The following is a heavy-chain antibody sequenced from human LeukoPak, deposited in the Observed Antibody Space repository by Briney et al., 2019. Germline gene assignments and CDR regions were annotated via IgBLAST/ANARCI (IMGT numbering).Heavy chain of an antibody. CDR1: SGSIFSSNW. Sequence: PSETLSLTCAVSSGSIFSSNWWSWVRQPPGKGLEWIGQIFHSGSTSYSPSLKSRVTISVDKSKNQFSLRLTSVTAADTAVYYCARSPTKRVPEDYWGQGTLVTVSS. J-gene: IGHJ4*02. CDR3: ARSPTKRVPEDY. D-gene: IGHD2-2*01. V-gene: IGHV4-4*02. CDR2: IFHSGST.